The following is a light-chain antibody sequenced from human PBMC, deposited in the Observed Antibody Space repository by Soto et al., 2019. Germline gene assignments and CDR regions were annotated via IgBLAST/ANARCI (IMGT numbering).Light chain of an antibody. CDR1: QSVSSY. J-gene: IGKJ1*01. Sequence: EIVLTQSPATLSLSPGERATLSCRASQSVSSYLAWYQQKPGQAPRLLIYDSSNRAAGIPARFSGSGSGTDFTLPISSLAPEDFAVYYCQQRSNWPRTFGQGTKVDIK. CDR3: QQRSNWPRT. CDR2: DSS. V-gene: IGKV3-11*01.